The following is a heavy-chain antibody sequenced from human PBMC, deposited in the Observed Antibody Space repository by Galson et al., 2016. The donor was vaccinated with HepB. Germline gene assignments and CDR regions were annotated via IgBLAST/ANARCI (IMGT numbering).Heavy chain of an antibody. CDR2: INPSGGST. V-gene: IGHV1-46*01. CDR1: GYTFTRYY. D-gene: IGHD3-10*01. J-gene: IGHJ4*02. Sequence: SVKVSCKASGYTFTRYYIHWVRQAPGQGLEWMGVINPSGGSTKDAQKFQGRVTMTTDTSTSTAYMDLRSLRSDDTAVYYCARDPGNGYYGSGSEFDHWGQGTLATVSP. CDR3: ARDPGNGYYGSGSEFDH.